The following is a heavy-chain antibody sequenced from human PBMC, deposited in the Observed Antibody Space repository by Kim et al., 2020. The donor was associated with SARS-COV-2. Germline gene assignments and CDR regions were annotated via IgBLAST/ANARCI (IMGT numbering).Heavy chain of an antibody. CDR1: GGTFSSYA. J-gene: IGHJ4*02. CDR3: AGEYSYGRYYFDY. D-gene: IGHD5-18*01. Sequence: SVKVSCKASGGTFSSYAISWVRQAPGQGLEWMGGIIPIFGTANYAQKFQGRVTITADESTSTAYMELSSLRSEDTAVYYCAGEYSYGRYYFDYWGQGTLVTVSS. CDR2: IIPIFGTA. V-gene: IGHV1-69*13.